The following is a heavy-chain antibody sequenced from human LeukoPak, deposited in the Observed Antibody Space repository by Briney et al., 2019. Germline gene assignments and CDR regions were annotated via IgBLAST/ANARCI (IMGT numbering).Heavy chain of an antibody. V-gene: IGHV3-53*01. D-gene: IGHD6-19*01. Sequence: GGSLRLSCAASGFTVSSNDMSWVRQAPGKGLEWVSVIYSGGSTYYADSVKGRFTISRDNSKNTLYLQMNSLRAEDTAVYYCASIKVAVAGSGAWGQGTLVTVSS. CDR1: GFTVSSND. CDR3: ASIKVAVAGSGA. CDR2: IYSGGST. J-gene: IGHJ4*02.